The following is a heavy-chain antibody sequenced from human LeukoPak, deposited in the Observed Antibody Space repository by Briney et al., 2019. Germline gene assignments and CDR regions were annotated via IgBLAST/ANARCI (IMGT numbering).Heavy chain of an antibody. D-gene: IGHD2-15*01. CDR2: IYHSGST. J-gene: IGHJ4*02. V-gene: IGHV4-38-2*01. Sequence: PSETLSLTCGVSGYSISRGYYWGWIRKPPGKGLEWIGSIYHSGSTYYNPSLKSRVTISVDTSKNQLSLKLSSVTAADTAVYYCARVAVVAATPRYFDYWGQGTLVTVSS. CDR1: GYSISRGYY. CDR3: ARVAVVAATPRYFDY.